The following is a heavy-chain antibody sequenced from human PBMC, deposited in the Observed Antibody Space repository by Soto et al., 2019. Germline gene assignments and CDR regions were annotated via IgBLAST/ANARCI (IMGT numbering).Heavy chain of an antibody. CDR2: ISYDGSNK. CDR1: GCTFSSYG. D-gene: IGHD2-15*01. CDR3: AKDGVVAATPLNYYYYYGMDV. J-gene: IGHJ6*02. Sequence: GGSLRLSCAASGCTFSSYGMHWVRQAPGKGLEWVAVISYDGSNKYYADSVKGRFTISRDNSKNTLYLQMNSLRAEDTAVYYCAKDGVVAATPLNYYYYYGMDVWGQGTTVTVSS. V-gene: IGHV3-30*18.